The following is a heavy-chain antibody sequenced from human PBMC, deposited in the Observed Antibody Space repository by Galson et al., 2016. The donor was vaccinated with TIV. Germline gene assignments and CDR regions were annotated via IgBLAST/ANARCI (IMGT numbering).Heavy chain of an antibody. CDR2: VNPKSGDT. J-gene: IGHJ4*02. CDR1: GYSFTDYY. D-gene: IGHD3/OR15-3a*01. CDR3: ALDGLVMTTAVALPDY. V-gene: IGHV1-2*02. Sequence: SVKVSCKASGYSFTDYYIHWVRQAPGQGFEWMGWVNPKSGDTNYAQKFQGRVAMTRDTSINTAYMELSRLRSDDTAVYYCALDGLVMTTAVALPDYWGQGTLVTVSS.